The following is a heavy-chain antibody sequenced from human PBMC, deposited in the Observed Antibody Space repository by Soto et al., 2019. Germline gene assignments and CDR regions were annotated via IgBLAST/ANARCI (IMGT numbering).Heavy chain of an antibody. CDR3: VKFCGGGCYNY. Sequence: QVQLVESGGGVGQPGRSLRLSCAASGFDFSNHAMHWVRQPPGKAPEWLATISFDGGDEFYADSVKGRFTISRDNSKSTLSLHMNSLRAEDTAVYYCVKFCGGGCYNYWGQGTLVTVSS. D-gene: IGHD2-21*02. CDR1: GFDFSNHA. J-gene: IGHJ4*02. V-gene: IGHV3-30-3*02. CDR2: ISFDGGDE.